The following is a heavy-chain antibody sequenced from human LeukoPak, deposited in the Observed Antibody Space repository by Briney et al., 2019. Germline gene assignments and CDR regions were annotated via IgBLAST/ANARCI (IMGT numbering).Heavy chain of an antibody. J-gene: IGHJ4*02. CDR3: VKHSGGVYGNSDY. V-gene: IGHV3-23*01. D-gene: IGHD1-1*01. CDR2: VGRSGADT. Sequence: PGGSLRLSCVASGFTFSSYAVSWFRQDPGKGLEWVSTVGRSGADTYYADSVRGRFTISKDSSKNTLQMNSLSAEDTAIYYCVKHSGGVYGNSDYWGQGILVTVSS. CDR1: GFTFSSYA.